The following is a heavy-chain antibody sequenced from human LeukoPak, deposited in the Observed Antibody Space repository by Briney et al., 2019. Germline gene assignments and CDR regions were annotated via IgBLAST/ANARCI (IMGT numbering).Heavy chain of an antibody. D-gene: IGHD5-24*01. CDR3: ARDGERATIENYFEY. CDR1: GGSISSSYSY. CDR2: IYYSGTT. Sequence: PSETLSLTCTVSGGSISSSYSYWGWIRQPPGKGLEWIGNIYYSGTTHYNPSLKSRVTISVDTSKNQFSLKLSSVTAADTAVYYCARDGERATIENYFEYWGQGTLVTVSS. V-gene: IGHV4-39*07. J-gene: IGHJ4*02.